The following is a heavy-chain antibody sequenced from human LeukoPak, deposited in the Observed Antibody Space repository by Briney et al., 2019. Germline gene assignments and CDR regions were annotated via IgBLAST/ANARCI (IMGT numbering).Heavy chain of an antibody. CDR3: ARGFSDSSSPLMGYYYYGMDV. Sequence: SETLSLTCTVYGGSISSGDYYWSWIRQPPGKGLEWIGYIYYSGSTYYNPSLKSRVTISVDTSKNQFSLKLSSVTAADTAVYYCARGFSDSSSPLMGYYYYGMDVWGQGTTVTVSS. D-gene: IGHD6-13*01. CDR1: GGSISSGDYY. CDR2: IYYSGST. V-gene: IGHV4-30-4*01. J-gene: IGHJ6*02.